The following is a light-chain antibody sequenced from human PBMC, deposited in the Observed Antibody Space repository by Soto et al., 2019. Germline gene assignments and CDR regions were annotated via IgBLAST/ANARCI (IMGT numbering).Light chain of an antibody. V-gene: IGKV1-39*01. CDR3: QQTSSAPFT. J-gene: IGKJ3*01. Sequence: SRSAAWGDRVTITGRASQNIVSFLNWYQQKPGEAPRLLVYSAFRIQSGVPSRFNASGSGTDFTLSISSLQPEDFATYYCQQTSSAPFTFGPGTKVDIK. CDR1: QNIVSF. CDR2: SAF.